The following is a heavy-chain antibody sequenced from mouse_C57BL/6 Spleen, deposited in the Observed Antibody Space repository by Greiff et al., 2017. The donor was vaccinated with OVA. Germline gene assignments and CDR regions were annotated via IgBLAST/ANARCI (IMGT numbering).Heavy chain of an antibody. D-gene: IGHD2-2*01. V-gene: IGHV1-55*01. J-gene: IGHJ3*01. CDR3: ARSGYDGPSWFAY. CDR2: IYPGSGST. CDR1: GYTFTSYW. Sequence: VQLQQPGAELVKPGASVKMSCKASGYTFTSYWITWVKQRPGQGLEWIGDIYPGSGSTNYNEKFKSKATLTVDTSSSTAYMQLSSLTSEDSAVYYCARSGYDGPSWFAYWGQGTLVTVSA.